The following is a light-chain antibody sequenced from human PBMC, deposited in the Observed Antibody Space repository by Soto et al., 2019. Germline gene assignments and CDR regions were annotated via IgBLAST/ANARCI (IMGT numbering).Light chain of an antibody. J-gene: IGKJ4*01. Sequence: DIQMTQSPSSLSASVGARVTITCRASQSISSYLNWYQQKPGKAPKLLIYAASSLQSGVPSRFSGSGTGTDFTLTISSLKPDDFATYYCQQSYSTPLTVGGGTKVEIK. CDR3: QQSYSTPLT. CDR2: AAS. CDR1: QSISSY. V-gene: IGKV1-39*01.